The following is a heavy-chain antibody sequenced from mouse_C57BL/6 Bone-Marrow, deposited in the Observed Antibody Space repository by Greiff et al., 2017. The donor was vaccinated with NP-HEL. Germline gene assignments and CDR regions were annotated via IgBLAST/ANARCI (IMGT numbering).Heavy chain of an antibody. Sequence: QVHVKQPGAELVKPGASVKLSCKASGYTFTSYWMHWVKQRPGQGLEWIGMIHPNSGSTNYNEKFKSKATLTVDKSSSTAYMQLSSLTSEDSTVYYCAIDYGSTYYFDYWGQGTTLTVSS. D-gene: IGHD1-1*01. CDR1: GYTFTSYW. J-gene: IGHJ2*01. V-gene: IGHV1-64*01. CDR2: IHPNSGST. CDR3: AIDYGSTYYFDY.